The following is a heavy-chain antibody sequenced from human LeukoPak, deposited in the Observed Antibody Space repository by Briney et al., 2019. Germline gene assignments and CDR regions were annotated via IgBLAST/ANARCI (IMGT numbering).Heavy chain of an antibody. J-gene: IGHJ3*02. CDR2: ISPSGGST. CDR3: AREGYCTNGVCSDVFDI. CDR1: GYTFTGYW. D-gene: IGHD2-8*01. V-gene: IGHV1-46*01. Sequence: ASVKVSCKAFGYTFTGYWMHWVRQAPGQGPEWMGVISPSGGSTIYAQKFKGRVTLTRDTSISTAYMELSRLRSDDTAVYYCAREGYCTNGVCSDVFDIWGQGTMVTVSS.